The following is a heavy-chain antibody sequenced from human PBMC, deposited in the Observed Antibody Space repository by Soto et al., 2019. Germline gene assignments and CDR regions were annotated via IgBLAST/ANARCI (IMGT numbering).Heavy chain of an antibody. CDR2: ISYGGGTT. CDR1: EFTFSNYA. D-gene: IGHD3-22*01. J-gene: IGHJ4*02. V-gene: IGHV3-23*01. CDR3: AKNPGYYYDSTGYHFDY. Sequence: PGGSLRLSCAASEFTFSNYARSWVRQAPGKGLEWVSAISYGGGTTYYADSVKGRFTISRDNSKNTLYLQMNSLRAEDTAVYYCAKNPGYYYDSTGYHFDYWGQGTLVTVS.